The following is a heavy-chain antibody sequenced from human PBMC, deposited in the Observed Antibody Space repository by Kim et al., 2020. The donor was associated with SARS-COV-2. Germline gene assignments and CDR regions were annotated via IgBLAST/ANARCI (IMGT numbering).Heavy chain of an antibody. CDR2: ISAYNGNT. CDR3: ARDHFTVTPSFYYYYYGMDV. D-gene: IGHD4-17*01. J-gene: IGHJ6*02. Sequence: ASVKVSCKASGYTFTSYGISWVRQAPGQGLEWMGWISAYNGNTNYAQKLQGRVTMTTDTSTSTAYMELRSLRSDDTAVYYCARDHFTVTPSFYYYYYGMDVWGQGTTVTVSS. CDR1: GYTFTSYG. V-gene: IGHV1-18*01.